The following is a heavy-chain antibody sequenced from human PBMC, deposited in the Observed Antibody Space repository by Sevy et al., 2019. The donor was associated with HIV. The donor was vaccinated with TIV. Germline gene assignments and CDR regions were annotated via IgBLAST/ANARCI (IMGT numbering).Heavy chain of an antibody. CDR2: ITWSSGNI. CDR3: VKASGIDGRNYFNF. J-gene: IGHJ4*02. D-gene: IGHD2-21*01. Sequence: GGSLRLSCAASGFTFEEYAMHWVRQAPGRGLEWVSGITWSSGNIGYADSVTGRFTISRDNAKNSLYLHMNSLRTEDTALYYCVKASGIDGRNYFNFWGQGTLVPVSS. CDR1: GFTFEEYA. V-gene: IGHV3-9*01.